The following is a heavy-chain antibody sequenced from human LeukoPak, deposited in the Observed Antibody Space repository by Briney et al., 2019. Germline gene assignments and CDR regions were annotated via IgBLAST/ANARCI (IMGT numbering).Heavy chain of an antibody. D-gene: IGHD3-10*01. CDR1: GGSISSSSYY. J-gene: IGHJ4*02. V-gene: IGHV4-39*07. Sequence: SETLSLTCTVSGGSISSSSYYWGWIRQPPGEGLEWIGSIYYSGNTYYNPSLKSRVTISVDKSKNQFSLKLSSVTAADTAVYYCATVSAFFYDSGSYYTFDYWGQGTLVTVSS. CDR2: IYYSGNT. CDR3: ATVSAFFYDSGSYYTFDY.